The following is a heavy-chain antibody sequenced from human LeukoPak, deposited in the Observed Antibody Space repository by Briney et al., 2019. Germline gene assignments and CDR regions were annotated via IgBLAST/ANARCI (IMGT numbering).Heavy chain of an antibody. CDR1: GYTFPSYF. J-gene: IGHJ4*02. Sequence: ASVKVSCKASGYTFPSYFMHWVRQAPGQGLEWMGWISAYNGNTNYAQKLQGRVTMTTDTSTSTAYMELRSLRSDDTAVYYCARSPTSYDFWSGYYTRDPFFDYWGQGTLVTVSS. CDR3: ARSPTSYDFWSGYYTRDPFFDY. D-gene: IGHD3-3*01. CDR2: ISAYNGNT. V-gene: IGHV1-18*04.